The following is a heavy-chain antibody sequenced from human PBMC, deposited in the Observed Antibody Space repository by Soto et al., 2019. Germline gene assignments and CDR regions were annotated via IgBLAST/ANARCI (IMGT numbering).Heavy chain of an antibody. CDR3: VRDSHGNY. Sequence: EVQLVESGGGLVQPGGSLRLSCAGSGFTFSIYWMHWVRQAPGKGLEWVSRIDHDGPTDYADSVRGRFTNSRENAENTLYLQMNSLSPEDTAVYYCVRDSHGNYGGEGTLVTVSS. J-gene: IGHJ4*02. D-gene: IGHD4-17*01. CDR1: GFTFSIYW. V-gene: IGHV3-74*01. CDR2: IDHDGPT.